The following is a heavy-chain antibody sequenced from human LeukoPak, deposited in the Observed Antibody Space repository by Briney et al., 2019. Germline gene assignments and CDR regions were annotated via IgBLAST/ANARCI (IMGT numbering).Heavy chain of an antibody. D-gene: IGHD3-9*01. CDR1: GFSLSASGVG. Sequence: SGPTLVNPTQTLTLTCTFSGFSLSASGVGVGWIRQPPGKALEWLAIIYWNEDKRYSPSLKSRLTITKDTSKNQVVLQMTDMDPVDTATYYCARTYNGMRDSDWLRDYYFDYWGQGTLVTVSS. V-gene: IGHV2-5*01. J-gene: IGHJ4*02. CDR2: IYWNEDK. CDR3: ARTYNGMRDSDWLRDYYFDY.